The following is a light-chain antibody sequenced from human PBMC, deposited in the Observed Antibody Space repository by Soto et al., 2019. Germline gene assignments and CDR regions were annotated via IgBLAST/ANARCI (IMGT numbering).Light chain of an antibody. CDR2: DAT. J-gene: IGKJ2*01. CDR3: HQYNTYPYT. V-gene: IGKV1-5*01. CDR1: ESITTW. Sequence: DIQLTQSPSTLSASVGDRVTITCRASESITTWLAWYQQKPGKAPKVLIHDATTLESGVPSSFSGSGSGTEFTLTISSLQPDDFATYFCHQYNTYPYTFGQGTKLETK.